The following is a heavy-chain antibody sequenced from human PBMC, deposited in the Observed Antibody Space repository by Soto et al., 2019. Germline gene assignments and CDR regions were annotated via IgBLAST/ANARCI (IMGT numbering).Heavy chain of an antibody. J-gene: IGHJ5*02. CDR2: IYYSGST. Sequence: QVQLQESGPGLVKPSETLSLTCTVSGGSISSYYWSWIRQPPGKGLEWIGYIYYSGSTNYNPSLKSPVTISVDTSKNQSSLKLSSVTAADTAVYYCARVQEYYDILRFDPWGQGTLVTVSS. CDR3: ARVQEYYDILRFDP. CDR1: GGSISSYY. D-gene: IGHD3-9*01. V-gene: IGHV4-59*01.